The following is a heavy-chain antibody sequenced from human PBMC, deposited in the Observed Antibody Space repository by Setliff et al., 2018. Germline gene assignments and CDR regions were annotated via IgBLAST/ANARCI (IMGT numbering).Heavy chain of an antibody. Sequence: TLSLTCPVSGDSISNDTYYWSWIRQPAGKGLEWIGRVYTSGSTNYNPSLNSRVTISLDTSKNQFSLKLISVTAADTAVYYCARVAGSGYLDRCFDPWGQGTLVTVSS. CDR3: ARVAGSGYLDRCFDP. CDR2: VYTSGST. D-gene: IGHD3-22*01. V-gene: IGHV4-61*02. CDR1: GDSISNDTYY. J-gene: IGHJ5*02.